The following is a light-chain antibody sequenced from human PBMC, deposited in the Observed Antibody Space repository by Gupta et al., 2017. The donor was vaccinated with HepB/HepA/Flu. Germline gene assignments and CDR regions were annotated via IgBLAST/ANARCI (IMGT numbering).Light chain of an antibody. CDR3: AAWDDSLHGWV. CDR1: NSNIGSNP. V-gene: IGLV1-44*01. CDR2: RNN. J-gene: IGLJ3*02. Sequence: QSVLTQPPSASGTPGQRVTMPCSGSNSNIGSNPVSWYQQLPGTAPKLLIYRNNKRPSGVPDRFSGSKSGTTASLAISGLQPEDEADYYRAAWDDSLHGWVFGGGTQLTVL.